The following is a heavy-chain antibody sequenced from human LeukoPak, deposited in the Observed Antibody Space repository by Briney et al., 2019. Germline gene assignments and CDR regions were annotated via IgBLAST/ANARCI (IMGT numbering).Heavy chain of an antibody. V-gene: IGHV4-34*01. CDR1: GGSFSGYY. CDR2: INHSGST. Sequence: SETLSLTCAVYGGSFSGYYWGWIRQPPGKGLEWIGEINHSGSTNYNPSLKSRVTISVDTSKNQFSLKLSSVTAADTAVYYCARGRRGSSSSRGFDYWGQGTLVTVFS. J-gene: IGHJ4*02. CDR3: ARGRRGSSSSRGFDY. D-gene: IGHD6-6*01.